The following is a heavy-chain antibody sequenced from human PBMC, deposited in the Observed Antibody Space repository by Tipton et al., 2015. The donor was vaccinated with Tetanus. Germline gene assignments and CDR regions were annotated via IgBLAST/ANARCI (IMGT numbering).Heavy chain of an antibody. CDR2: IYYSGSP. CDR3: ARDQARGARGWNYFDY. D-gene: IGHD1-26*01. V-gene: IGHV5-51*01. J-gene: IGHJ4*02. CDR1: GYIFNNYW. Sequence: VQLVQSGGEVKKPGESLKISCKGSGYIFNNYWIGWVRQKPGKGLEWMGIIYYSGSPYYNPSLKSRVTISVDTSKNQFSLKLNSVTAADTAVYYCARDQARGARGWNYFDYWGQGTLVTVSS.